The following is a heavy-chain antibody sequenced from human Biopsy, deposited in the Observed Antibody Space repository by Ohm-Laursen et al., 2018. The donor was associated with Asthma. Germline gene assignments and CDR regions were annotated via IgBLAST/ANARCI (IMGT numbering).Heavy chain of an antibody. CDR1: GYSLTDLS. CDR2: HDHEEGGT. V-gene: IGHV1-24*01. D-gene: IGHD4-17*01. Sequence: ASVKVSCKISGYSLTDLSMHWVRQAPGQGLEWMGGHDHEEGGTVDAWRFQGRVTMTEDTSTDTAYMELSSQSSDDTAVYYCASDFPKDYVRYNFQFWGQGTLVTVSS. CDR3: ASDFPKDYVRYNFQF. J-gene: IGHJ4*02.